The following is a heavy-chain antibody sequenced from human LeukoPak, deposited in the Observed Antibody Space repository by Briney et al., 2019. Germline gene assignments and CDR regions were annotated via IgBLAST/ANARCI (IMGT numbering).Heavy chain of an antibody. J-gene: IGHJ4*02. Sequence: PGGSLRLSCAASGFTFSSYDMHWVRQATGKGLEWVSAIGTAGDTYYPGSVKGRFTISRENAKNSLYLQMNSLRAGDTAVYYCAKDRRVAVLRYFDWLFSPTFDYWGQGTLVTVSS. CDR2: IGTAGDT. CDR1: GFTFSSYD. CDR3: AKDRRVAVLRYFDWLFSPTFDY. V-gene: IGHV3-13*01. D-gene: IGHD3-9*01.